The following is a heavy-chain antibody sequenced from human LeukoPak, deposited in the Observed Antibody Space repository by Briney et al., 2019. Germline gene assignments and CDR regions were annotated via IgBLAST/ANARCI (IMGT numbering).Heavy chain of an antibody. J-gene: IGHJ6*02. Sequence: QSGGSLRLSCATSGFTFTTYAMSWVRQAPGKGLEWVANIKQDGSEKYYVDSVKGRSTISRDNAKNSLYLQMNSLRAEDTAVYYCAREGITMLRGVTYYYYGMDVWGQGTTVTVSS. CDR2: IKQDGSEK. V-gene: IGHV3-7*01. D-gene: IGHD3-10*01. CDR1: GFTFTTYA. CDR3: AREGITMLRGVTYYYYGMDV.